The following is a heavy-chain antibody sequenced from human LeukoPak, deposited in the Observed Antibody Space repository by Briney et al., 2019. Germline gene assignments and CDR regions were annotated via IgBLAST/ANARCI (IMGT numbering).Heavy chain of an antibody. D-gene: IGHD6-19*01. V-gene: IGHV1-18*01. J-gene: IGHJ4*02. Sequence: ASVKVSCKASGYTFTSYGISWVRQAPGQGLEWMGWISAYNGNTNYAQKLQGRVTTTTDTSTSTAYMELRSLRSDDTAVYYCARSLRGIRPAVAGHYHYFDYWGQGTLVTVSS. CDR3: ARSLRGIRPAVAGHYHYFDY. CDR1: GYTFTSYG. CDR2: ISAYNGNT.